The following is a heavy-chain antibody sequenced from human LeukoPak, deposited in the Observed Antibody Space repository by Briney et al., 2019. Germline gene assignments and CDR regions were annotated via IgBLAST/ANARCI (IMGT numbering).Heavy chain of an antibody. V-gene: IGHV3-30*02. J-gene: IGHJ4*02. CDR3: AKDLISSSWLAFDY. Sequence: GGSLRLSCAASGFTFSSYGMHWVRQAPGKGLEWVAFMRYDGSNKYYADSVKGRFTISRDNSKNTLYLQMNSLRAEDTAVYYCAKDLISSSWLAFDYWGQGTLVTVSS. CDR1: GFTFSSYG. D-gene: IGHD6-13*01. CDR2: MRYDGSNK.